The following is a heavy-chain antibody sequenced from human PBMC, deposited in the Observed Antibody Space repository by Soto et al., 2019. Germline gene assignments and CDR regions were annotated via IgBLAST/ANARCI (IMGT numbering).Heavy chain of an antibody. CDR3: AGSSGYYPHDAFDI. D-gene: IGHD3-22*01. CDR2: TRNKANSYTT. V-gene: IGHV3-72*01. Sequence: PGGSLRLSCAASGFTFSDHYMDWVRQAPGKGLEWVGRTRNKANSYTTEYAASVKGRFTISRDDSKNSLYLQMNSLKTEDTAVYYCAGSSGYYPHDAFDIWGQGTMVTVSS. J-gene: IGHJ3*02. CDR1: GFTFSDHY.